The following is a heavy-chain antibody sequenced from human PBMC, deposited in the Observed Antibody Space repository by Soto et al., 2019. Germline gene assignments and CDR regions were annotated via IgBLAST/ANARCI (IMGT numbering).Heavy chain of an antibody. D-gene: IGHD3-22*01. Sequence: SSETLSLTCTVSGGSISSYYWSWIRQPPGKGLEWIGYIYYSGSTNYNPSLKSRVTISVDTSKNQFSLKLSSVTAADTAVYYCASYKYYYDSSGSYYFDYWGQGTLVTVSS. CDR2: IYYSGST. CDR3: ASYKYYYDSSGSYYFDY. J-gene: IGHJ4*02. V-gene: IGHV4-59*01. CDR1: GGSISSYY.